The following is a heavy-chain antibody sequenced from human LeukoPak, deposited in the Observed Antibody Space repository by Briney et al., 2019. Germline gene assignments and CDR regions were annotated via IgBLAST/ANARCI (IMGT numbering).Heavy chain of an antibody. CDR3: AKESGKFDY. J-gene: IGHJ4*02. CDR2: ISADGGST. CDR1: GLNFDDSA. Sequence: GGSLRLSCVASGLNFDDSAMHWVRQAPGKGLEWVSLISADGGSTFSADSVKGRFSISRDNSKNSLYLQMNSLRSEDAAMYYCAKESGKFDYWGQGTLVAVSS. V-gene: IGHV3-43*02.